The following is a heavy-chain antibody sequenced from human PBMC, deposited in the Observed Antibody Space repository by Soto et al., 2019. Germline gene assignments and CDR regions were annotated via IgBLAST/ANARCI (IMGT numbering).Heavy chain of an antibody. CDR3: ARHSYSSGWYWFDP. V-gene: IGHV4-59*01. D-gene: IGHD6-19*01. J-gene: IGHJ5*02. CDR2: IYYRGST. Sequence: SETLSLTCTVSGGSISSYYWSWIRQPPGKGLEWIGYIYYRGSTNYNPSLKSRVTISVDTSKNQFSLKLSSVNAADTAVYYCARHSYSSGWYWFDPWGQGTLVTVSS. CDR1: GGSISSYY.